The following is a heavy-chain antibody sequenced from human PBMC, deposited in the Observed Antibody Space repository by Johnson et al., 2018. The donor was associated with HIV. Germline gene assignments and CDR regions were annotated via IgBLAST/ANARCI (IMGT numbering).Heavy chain of an antibody. CDR3: LGELQSGAFDI. J-gene: IGHJ3*02. Sequence: QVQLVESGGGVVQPGGSLRLSCAASGFTFSNFGMHWVRQAPGKGLEWVAFIQYDGSEKYYVDSVKGRFTISRDNAKNSLYLQMNSLRDEDTAVYYCLGELQSGAFDIWGHGTMVTVSS. D-gene: IGHD3-16*01. CDR1: GFTFSNFG. CDR2: IQYDGSEK. V-gene: IGHV3-30*02.